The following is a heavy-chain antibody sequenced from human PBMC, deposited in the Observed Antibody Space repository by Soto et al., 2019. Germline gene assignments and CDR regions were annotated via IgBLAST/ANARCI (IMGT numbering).Heavy chain of an antibody. V-gene: IGHV4-31*03. CDR2: IYYSGST. CDR1: GGSISSGGYY. CDR3: ARVQGSFDYYYYYGMDV. Sequence: SETLSLTCTVSGGSISSGGYYWSWIRQHPGKGLEWIGYIYYSGSTYYNPSLKSRVTISVDTSKNQFSLKLSSVTAADTAVYYCARVQGSFDYYYYYGMDVWGQGTTVTVSS. J-gene: IGHJ6*02. D-gene: IGHD4-4*01.